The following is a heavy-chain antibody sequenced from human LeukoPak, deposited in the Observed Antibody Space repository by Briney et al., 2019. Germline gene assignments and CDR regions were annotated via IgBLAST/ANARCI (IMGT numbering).Heavy chain of an antibody. J-gene: IGHJ5*02. CDR3: AREPRVLRNWFDP. D-gene: IGHD2/OR15-2a*01. CDR1: GFTFSNYW. CDR2: ISYDGSNK. V-gene: IGHV3-30*03. Sequence: GGSLRLSCTASGFTFSNYWMGWVRQAPGKGLEWVAVISYDGSNKYYADSVKGRFTISRDNSKNTLYLQMNSLRAEDTAVYYCAREPRVLRNWFDPWGQGTLVTVSS.